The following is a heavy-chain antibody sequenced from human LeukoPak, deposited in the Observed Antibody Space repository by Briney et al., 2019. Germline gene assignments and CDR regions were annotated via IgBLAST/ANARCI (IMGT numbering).Heavy chain of an antibody. V-gene: IGHV4-59*08. CDR2: IYNRGTT. CDR1: GASISRYY. Sequence: SETLSLTCSVSGASISRYYCSWIRPPPGGGLEWIGYIYNRGTTNYNPSLKSRITMSMDTSKNQFSLNLRSVTAADTAVYYCVRLVVDSRGIKEVAVENWGQGTLVTVSS. CDR3: VRLVVDSRGIKEVAVEN. J-gene: IGHJ4*02. D-gene: IGHD2-21*01.